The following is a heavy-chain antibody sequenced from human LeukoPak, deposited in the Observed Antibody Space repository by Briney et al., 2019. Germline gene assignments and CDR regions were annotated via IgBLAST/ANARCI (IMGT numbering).Heavy chain of an antibody. J-gene: IGHJ4*02. CDR3: TPRIAVAGSLDY. D-gene: IGHD6-19*01. V-gene: IGHV3-15*01. CDR2: IKSKTDGGTT. CDR1: GFTFSNVW. Sequence: GGSLRLSCAASGFTFSNVWMSWVRQAPGKGLEWVGRIKSKTDGGTTDYAAPVKGRFTISRDASNNTLHLQMNSLKTEATAVYYCTPRIAVAGSLDYWGQGTLVTVSS.